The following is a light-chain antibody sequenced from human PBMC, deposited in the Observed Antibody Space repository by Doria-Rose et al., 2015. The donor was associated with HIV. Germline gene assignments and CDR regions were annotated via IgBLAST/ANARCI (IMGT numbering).Light chain of an antibody. CDR3: HQCGTSWT. CDR1: QSFSSTY. V-gene: IGKV3-20*01. CDR2: DVS. J-gene: IGKJ1*01. Sequence: TQSPGTLSLSPGERATLSCRASQSFSSTYLAWYQQKPGQAPSLLIYDVSTRATGIPDRCSASGSGTDFTLTISRLEPEDFALYYCHQCGTSWTFGQGTKVEI.